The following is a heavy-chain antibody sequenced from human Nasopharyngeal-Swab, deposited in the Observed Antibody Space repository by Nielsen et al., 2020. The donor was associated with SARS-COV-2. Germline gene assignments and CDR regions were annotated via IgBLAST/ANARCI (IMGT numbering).Heavy chain of an antibody. CDR2: IRSKGNNYET. D-gene: IGHD2-15*01. J-gene: IGHJ4*02. CDR1: GFTFSDSA. Sequence: GGSLRLSCAASGFTFSDSAIHWVRQASGKGLEWVGRIRSKGNNYETAYAASVKGRFTIFRDDPTNTAYLQMNSLKTEDTAVYYCTRCGGGCYSGRDYWGQGTLVTVSS. V-gene: IGHV3-73*01. CDR3: TRCGGGCYSGRDY.